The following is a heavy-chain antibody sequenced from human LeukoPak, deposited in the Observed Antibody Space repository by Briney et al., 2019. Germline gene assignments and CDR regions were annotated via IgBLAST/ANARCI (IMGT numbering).Heavy chain of an antibody. V-gene: IGHV3-7*01. Sequence: PGGSLRLSCAASGFTFSSYWMTWVRQAPGEGLEWVANIKQDGSEEYYVDSVKGRFTISRDNAKNSLFLQMNSLRAADTAVYYCARGWFDPWGQGTLVTVSS. CDR1: GFTFSSYW. CDR3: ARGWFDP. J-gene: IGHJ5*02. CDR2: IKQDGSEE.